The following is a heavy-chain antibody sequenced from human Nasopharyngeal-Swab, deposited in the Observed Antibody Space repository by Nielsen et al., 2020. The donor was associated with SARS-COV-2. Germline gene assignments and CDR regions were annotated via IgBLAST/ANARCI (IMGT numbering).Heavy chain of an antibody. CDR1: GESFGGYY. CDR2: INHVGST. D-gene: IGHD2-15*01. Sequence: SETLSLTCAVYGESFGGYYWSWIRQPPGKGLEWIGEINHVGSTNYNPSLKSRVTLSVDTSKNQFSLKLSSVTAADTAVYYCARAELVVVVAATEGWFDPWGQGTLVTVSS. J-gene: IGHJ5*02. V-gene: IGHV4-34*01. CDR3: ARAELVVVVAATEGWFDP.